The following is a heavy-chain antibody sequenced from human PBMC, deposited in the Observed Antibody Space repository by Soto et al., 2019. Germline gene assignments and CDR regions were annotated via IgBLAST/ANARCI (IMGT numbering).Heavy chain of an antibody. Sequence: GGSLRLSCAASGFTFSNAWMNWVRQAPGKGLEWVGRIKSKTDGGTTDYAAPVKGRFTISRDDSKNTLYLQMNSLKTEDTAVYYCTTARPKGYSSSSAYWGQGTLVTVSS. CDR1: GFTFSNAW. J-gene: IGHJ4*02. D-gene: IGHD6-6*01. V-gene: IGHV3-15*07. CDR3: TTARPKGYSSSSAY. CDR2: IKSKTDGGTT.